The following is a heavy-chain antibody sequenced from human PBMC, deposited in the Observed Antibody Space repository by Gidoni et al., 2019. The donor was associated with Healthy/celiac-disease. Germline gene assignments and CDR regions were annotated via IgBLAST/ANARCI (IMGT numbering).Heavy chain of an antibody. CDR3: AKGGGSGTEDAFDI. V-gene: IGHV3-23*01. Sequence: EVQPLESGGGLVTPGGSLRLSCAASGFTFCSNAMSWVRQAPGKRRLWVSASSGSGGSTYYADSVKGRFTMSRDNSKNTLYLKMNSLRAEDTAVYYCAKGGGSGTEDAFDIWGQGTMVTVSS. J-gene: IGHJ3*02. CDR2: SSGSGGST. CDR1: GFTFCSNA. D-gene: IGHD3-10*01.